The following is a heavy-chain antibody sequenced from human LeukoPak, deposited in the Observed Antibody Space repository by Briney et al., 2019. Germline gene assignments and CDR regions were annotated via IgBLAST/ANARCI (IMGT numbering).Heavy chain of an antibody. CDR2: ISSNGGST. V-gene: IGHV3-64D*09. Sequence: GGTLTLSCSASGFTFSSYAMRWVRQAPGKGLEYVSAISSNGGSTYYATSVQGRFTISREKSRNTLCLQRSSLRGEDTTGYYCAEGVLGQSGGAGAFDSWGQGTMVTVSS. D-gene: IGHD1-26*01. J-gene: IGHJ3*02. CDR1: GFTFSSYA. CDR3: AEGVLGQSGGAGAFDS.